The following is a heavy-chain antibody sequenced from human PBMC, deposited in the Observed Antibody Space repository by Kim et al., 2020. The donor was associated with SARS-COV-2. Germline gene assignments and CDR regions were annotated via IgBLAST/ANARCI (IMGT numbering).Heavy chain of an antibody. D-gene: IGHD2-8*01. CDR1: GFTFSSYA. Sequence: GGSLRLSCAASGFTFSSYAMSWVRQAPGKGPEWVSLVSGSGGSTYHADSVKGRFAISRDNSKKTLYLQMNSLRAEDTALYYCAKVESNNGSFLDYWGQETLVTVSS. J-gene: IGHJ4*02. CDR2: VSGSGGST. CDR3: AKVESNNGSFLDY. V-gene: IGHV3-23*01.